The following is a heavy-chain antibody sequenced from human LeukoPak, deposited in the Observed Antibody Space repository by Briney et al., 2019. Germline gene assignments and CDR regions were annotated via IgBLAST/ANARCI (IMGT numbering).Heavy chain of an antibody. CDR2: ISSSSSYI. CDR1: GFTFSSYS. CDR3: AREHGSGKIDFDY. V-gene: IGHV3-21*01. Sequence: GGSLRLSCAASGFTFSSYSMNWVRQAPGKGLEWVSSISSSSSYIYHADSVKGRFTISRDNAKNSLYLQMNSLRAEDTAVYYCAREHGSGKIDFDYWGQGTLVTVSS. J-gene: IGHJ4*02. D-gene: IGHD3-10*01.